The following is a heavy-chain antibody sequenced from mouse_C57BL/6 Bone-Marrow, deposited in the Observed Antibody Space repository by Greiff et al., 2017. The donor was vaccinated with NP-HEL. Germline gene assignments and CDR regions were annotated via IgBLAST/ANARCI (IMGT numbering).Heavy chain of an antibody. V-gene: IGHV1-75*01. CDR3: ARNMKLITTVGGFDY. J-gene: IGHJ2*01. CDR2: IFPGSGST. CDR1: GYTFTDYY. Sequence: QVQLKQSGPELVKPGASVKISCKASGYTFTDYYINWVKQRPGQGLEWIGWIFPGSGSTYYNEKFKGKATLTVDKSSSTAYMLLSSLTSEDSAVYFCARNMKLITTVGGFDYWGQGTTLTVSS. D-gene: IGHD1-1*01.